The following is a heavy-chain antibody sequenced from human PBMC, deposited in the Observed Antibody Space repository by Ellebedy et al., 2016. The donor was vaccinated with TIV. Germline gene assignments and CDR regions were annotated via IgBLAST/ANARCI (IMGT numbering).Heavy chain of an antibody. J-gene: IGHJ5*02. CDR2: ISRTSNFI. Sequence: GGSLRLSCAASGFTFSSYSMNWVRRAPGKGLEWVSYISRTSNFIYYADSVKGRFTISRDDAKNSLYLQMNSLRDEDTAVYYCARDRIAVADNWFDPWGQGTLVTVSS. D-gene: IGHD6-19*01. V-gene: IGHV3-48*02. CDR1: GFTFSSYS. CDR3: ARDRIAVADNWFDP.